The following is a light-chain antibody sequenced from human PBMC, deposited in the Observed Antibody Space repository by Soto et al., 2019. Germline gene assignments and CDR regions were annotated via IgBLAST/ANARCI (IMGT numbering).Light chain of an antibody. CDR3: CSYANSGSFV. V-gene: IGLV2-23*01. CDR2: EGT. Sequence: QSALTQPASVSGSPGQSITISCTGTSTDVGSYNLVSWYQQHPGKAPKLLLYEGTKRPSGVSNRFSGSRSGNTASLTISGLRAEDEADYYCCSYANSGSFVFGTGTKVTVL. CDR1: STDVGSYNL. J-gene: IGLJ1*01.